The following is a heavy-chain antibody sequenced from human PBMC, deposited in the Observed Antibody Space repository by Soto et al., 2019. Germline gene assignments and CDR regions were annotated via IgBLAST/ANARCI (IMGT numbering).Heavy chain of an antibody. CDR2: ISSSSSYI. Sequence: GGSLRLSCAASGFTFSSYSMYWVRQAPGKGLEWVSSISSSSSYIYYADSVKGRFTISRDNAKNSLYLQMNSLRAEDTAVYYCARGYEYYDFWSGYQHYYYGMDVWGQGTT. J-gene: IGHJ6*02. CDR3: ARGYEYYDFWSGYQHYYYGMDV. CDR1: GFTFSSYS. V-gene: IGHV3-21*01. D-gene: IGHD3-3*01.